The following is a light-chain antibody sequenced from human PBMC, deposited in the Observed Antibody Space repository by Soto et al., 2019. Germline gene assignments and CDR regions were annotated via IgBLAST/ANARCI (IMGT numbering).Light chain of an antibody. V-gene: IGKV1-17*02. Sequence: DIQMTQSPSSLSASVGDRVTITCRASQGIRKDLGWYQQKPGKATKRLIYAASSLQSGVPSRFSGSGSGNESTLPISNQQPEDFETYYCLQHNSYNRTFGQWTKVEIK. CDR3: LQHNSYNRT. CDR2: AAS. CDR1: QGIRKD. J-gene: IGKJ1*01.